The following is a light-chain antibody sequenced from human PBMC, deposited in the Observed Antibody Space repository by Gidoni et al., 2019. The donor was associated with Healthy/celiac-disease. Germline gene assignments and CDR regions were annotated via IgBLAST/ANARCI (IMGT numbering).Light chain of an antibody. J-gene: IGKJ1*01. CDR3: QQYGSSPQT. Sequence: IVLTPSPGTLSLSPGERATLSCRASQSVSSSYLAVYQQKPGQAPRLLIYGASSRATGIPDRFSGSGSGTDFTLTISRMEPEDFAVYYCQQYGSSPQTFGQGTKVEIK. CDR2: GAS. V-gene: IGKV3-20*01. CDR1: QSVSSSY.